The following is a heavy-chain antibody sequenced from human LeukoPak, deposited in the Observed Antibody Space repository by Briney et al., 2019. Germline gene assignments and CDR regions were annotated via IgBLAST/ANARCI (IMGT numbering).Heavy chain of an antibody. CDR2: FDPEDGET. D-gene: IGHD2-2*01. CDR3: ATLSIYSTGEMSD. V-gene: IGHV1-24*01. Sequence: ASVKVSCKASGYTFTGYYMHWVRQAPGKGLEWMGGFDPEDGETIYAQKFQGRVTMTEDTSTDTAYMELSSLRSEDTAVYYCATLSIYSTGEMSDWGQGTLVTVSS. J-gene: IGHJ4*02. CDR1: GYTFTGYY.